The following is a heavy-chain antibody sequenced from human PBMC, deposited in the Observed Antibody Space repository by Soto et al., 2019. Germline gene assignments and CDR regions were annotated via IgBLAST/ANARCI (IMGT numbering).Heavy chain of an antibody. CDR3: ARPPGYCSGDSCRIDY. Sequence: QLQLQESGPGLVKPSETLSLTCTVSGGSISSSSYYWGWIRQPPGKGLEWIGSIYYSGSTYYNLSLKSRVTISVHTSKNQFSLKLSSVTAADTAVYFCARPPGYCSGDSCRIDYWGQGTLVTLSS. J-gene: IGHJ4*02. CDR2: IYYSGST. V-gene: IGHV4-39*01. CDR1: GGSISSSSYY. D-gene: IGHD2-15*01.